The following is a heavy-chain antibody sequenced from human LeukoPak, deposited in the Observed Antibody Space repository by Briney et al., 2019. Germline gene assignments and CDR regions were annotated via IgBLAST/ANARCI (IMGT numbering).Heavy chain of an antibody. CDR3: ARDFEFGSAAGTPN. D-gene: IGHD6-13*01. V-gene: IGHV3-30*04. CDR2: ISYDGSNK. CDR1: GFTFSSYA. J-gene: IGHJ4*02. Sequence: GGSLRLSCAASGFTFSSYAMHWVRQAPGKGLEWVAVISYDGSNKYYADSVKGRFTISRDNSKNTLYLQMNSLRAEDTAVYYCARDFEFGSAAGTPNWGQGTLVTVSS.